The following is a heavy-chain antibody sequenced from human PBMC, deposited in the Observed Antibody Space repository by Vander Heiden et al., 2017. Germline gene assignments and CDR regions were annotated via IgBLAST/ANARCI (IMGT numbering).Heavy chain of an antibody. V-gene: IGHV4-4*02. CDR1: GGSISSSNW. J-gene: IGHJ1*01. D-gene: IGHD3-22*01. CDR3: ARLYYYDSSGYYSSFQH. CDR2: IYHSGST. Sequence: QVQLQESGPGLVKPSGTLSLTCAVSGGSISSSNWWSWVRQPPGKGREWMGEIYHSGSTNYNPSLKSRVTISVDKSKNQFSLKLSSVTAADTAVYYCARLYYYDSSGYYSSFQHWGQGTLVTVSS.